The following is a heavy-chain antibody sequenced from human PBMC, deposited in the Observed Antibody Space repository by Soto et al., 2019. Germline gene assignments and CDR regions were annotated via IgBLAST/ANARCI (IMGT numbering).Heavy chain of an antibody. D-gene: IGHD3-22*01. CDR2: IYWDGDK. Sequence: QINLIESGPTLVKPTQTLTLTCTFSGFSLSTSGAAVGWVRQPPGRALEWLALIYWDGDKRYNASLGNRLTITKDTSMNQVVLTLTNVDPADTATYYCAHRATMTVLGLIIDNGIWFAPWGQGTRVIVSS. J-gene: IGHJ5*02. V-gene: IGHV2-5*02. CDR1: GFSLSTSGAA. CDR3: AHRATMTVLGLIIDNGIWFAP.